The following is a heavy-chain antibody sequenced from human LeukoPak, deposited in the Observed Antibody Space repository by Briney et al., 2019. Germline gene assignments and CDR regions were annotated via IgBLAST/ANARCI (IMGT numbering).Heavy chain of an antibody. CDR1: GFTFSSYA. J-gene: IGHJ4*02. CDR3: ARGPAASGYYDSRGRYGYFDY. V-gene: IGHV3-23*01. Sequence: GGSLRLSCAASGFTFSSYAMTWVRQAPGKGLEWVSAISASGGSTYYADSVKGRFTISRDNAKNFLYLQMNSLRAEDTAVYYCARGPAASGYYDSRGRYGYFDYWGQGTLVTVSS. D-gene: IGHD3-22*01. CDR2: ISASGGST.